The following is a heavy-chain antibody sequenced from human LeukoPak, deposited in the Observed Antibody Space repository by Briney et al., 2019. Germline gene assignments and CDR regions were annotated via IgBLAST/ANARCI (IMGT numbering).Heavy chain of an antibody. J-gene: IGHJ4*02. CDR2: ISGSGGST. Sequence: GGSLRLSCAASGCTFSSYAMSWVRKAPGKGLEWVSAISGSGGSTYYADSVKGRFTISRDNSKNTLYLQMNSLRAEDTAVYYCAKTGIVVVPAAIFHWGQGTLVTVSS. D-gene: IGHD2-2*02. CDR3: AKTGIVVVPAAIFH. CDR1: GCTFSSYA. V-gene: IGHV3-23*01.